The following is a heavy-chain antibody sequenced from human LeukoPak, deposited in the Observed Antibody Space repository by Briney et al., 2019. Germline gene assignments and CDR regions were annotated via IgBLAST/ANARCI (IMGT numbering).Heavy chain of an antibody. D-gene: IGHD3-10*01. J-gene: IGHJ4*02. CDR1: GYTFTGYY. CDR2: INPNSGGT. Sequence: ASVKVSCKASGYTFTGYYMHWVRQAPGQGLEWMGWINPNSGGTNYAQKFQGRVTMTRDTSISAAYMELSRLRSDDTAVYYCARSVLLWFRAALDYWGQGTLVTVSS. CDR3: ARSVLLWFRAALDY. V-gene: IGHV1-2*02.